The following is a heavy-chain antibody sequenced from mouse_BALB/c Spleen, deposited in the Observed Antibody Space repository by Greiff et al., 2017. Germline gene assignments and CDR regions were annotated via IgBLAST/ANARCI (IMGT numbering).Heavy chain of an antibody. J-gene: IGHJ4*01. D-gene: IGHD1-2*01. CDR2: IDPENGDT. V-gene: IGHV14-4*02. CDR1: GFNIKDYY. Sequence: VQLKQSGAELVRSGASVKLSCTASGFNIKDYYMHWVKQRPEQGLEWIGWIDPENGDTEYAPKFQGKATMTADTSSNTAYLQLSSLTSEDTAVYYCNARLRYAMDEWGQGTSVTVSA. CDR3: NARLRYAMDE.